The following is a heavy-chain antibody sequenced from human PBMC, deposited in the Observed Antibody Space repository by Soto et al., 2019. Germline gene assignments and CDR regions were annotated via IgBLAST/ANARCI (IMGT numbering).Heavy chain of an antibody. V-gene: IGHV3-30*18. D-gene: IGHD2-21*02. Sequence: QIQLVESGGGVVQPGRSLRLSCTASGFTFSRNGMHWVRQAPGKGLEWVAVISHDRRNIYYADSVKGRFTISRDNSKNTQYLQMDSLPAEDTAVYFCAKDRDRIWYFDEWGHGTLVTVSS. CDR2: ISHDRRNI. J-gene: IGHJ4*01. CDR1: GFTFSRNG. CDR3: AKDRDRIWYFDE.